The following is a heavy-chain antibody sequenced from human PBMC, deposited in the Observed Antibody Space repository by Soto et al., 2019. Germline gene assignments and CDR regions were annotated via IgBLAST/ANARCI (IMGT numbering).Heavy chain of an antibody. J-gene: IGHJ4*02. CDR3: AGGEWELKGYFDY. CDR1: GGSISSYY. Sequence: QVQLQESGPGLVKPSETLSLTCTVSGGSISSYYWSWIRQPPGKGLEWIGYIYYRGSTNYNPSLKRRVTISVDTSKNQFSLKLSSVTAADTAVYYCAGGEWELKGYFDYWGQGTLVTVSS. D-gene: IGHD1-26*01. V-gene: IGHV4-59*01. CDR2: IYYRGST.